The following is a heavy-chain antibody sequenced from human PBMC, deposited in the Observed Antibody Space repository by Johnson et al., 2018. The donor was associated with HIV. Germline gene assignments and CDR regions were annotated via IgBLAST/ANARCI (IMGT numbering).Heavy chain of an antibody. CDR1: GFTFSTYG. V-gene: IGHV3-33*03. CDR3: AKYKRQTAIPQRAFDI. J-gene: IGHJ3*02. D-gene: IGHD1-14*01. CDR2: IWYDGSDK. Sequence: QVQLVESGGGLIQPGGSLRLSCTASGFTFSTYGMHWVRQAPGKGLEWVALIWYDGSDKYYADSVKGRFTISRDNSKNMLYLQMNNLRAEDTAVYYCAKYKRQTAIPQRAFDICGQGTMVTVSS.